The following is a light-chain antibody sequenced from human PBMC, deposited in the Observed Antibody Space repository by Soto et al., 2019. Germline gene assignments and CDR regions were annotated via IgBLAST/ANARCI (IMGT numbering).Light chain of an antibody. CDR2: EVS. Sequence: QSALTQPASVSGSPGQSITISCTGTSSDVGGYNYVSWFQQHPGKAPKLKIYEVSNRPSGVSNRFSGSKSGNTASLTISGLHTEDEADYHCSSYTSSSTLVFGGGTKLTVL. CDR1: SSDVGGYNY. V-gene: IGLV2-14*03. CDR3: SSYTSSSTLV. J-gene: IGLJ2*01.